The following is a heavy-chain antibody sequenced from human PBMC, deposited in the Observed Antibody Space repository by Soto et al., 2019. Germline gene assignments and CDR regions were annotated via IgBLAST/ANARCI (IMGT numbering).Heavy chain of an antibody. Sequence: QVQLVQSGAEVKKPGSSVKVSCKASGGTFSSYAIGWVRQAPGHGLEWMGGIIPIFATAKYAQKFQGRVTITADESTSTAYMELSSLRSEDTAVYYCAREGYCSGSSCFLDIWGQGTMVTVSS. CDR3: AREGYCSGSSCFLDI. J-gene: IGHJ3*02. V-gene: IGHV1-69*12. CDR2: IIPIFATA. CDR1: GGTFSSYA. D-gene: IGHD2-15*01.